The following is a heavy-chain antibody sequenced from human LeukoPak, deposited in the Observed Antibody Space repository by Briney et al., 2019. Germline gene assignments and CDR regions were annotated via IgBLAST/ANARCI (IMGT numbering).Heavy chain of an antibody. D-gene: IGHD1-26*01. CDR2: IYYTGST. Sequence: SETLSLTCTVSGGSVTSGTYYWSWIRQPPGKGLEWLGYIYYTGSTNYNPSLKSRVTISADTSKKQFSLKLASVNAADTAVYYCARGPTPSGAYIFDYWGQGTLVTVS. J-gene: IGHJ4*02. V-gene: IGHV4-61*01. CDR3: ARGPTPSGAYIFDY. CDR1: GGSVTSGTYY.